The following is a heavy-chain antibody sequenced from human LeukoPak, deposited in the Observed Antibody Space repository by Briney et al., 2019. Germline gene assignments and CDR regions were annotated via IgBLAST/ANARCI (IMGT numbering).Heavy chain of an antibody. V-gene: IGHV4-4*07. CDR1: GGSITSYY. J-gene: IGHJ4*02. CDR3: ARIIYYDSATLDS. Sequence: SETLSLTCTVSGGSITSYYWTWIRQPAGKGLEWMGRIYSSGTTNYNPSLKSRVTMSVDTSKNQFSLRLSSVTAADTAVYYCARIIYYDSATLDSWGQGTLVTVFS. D-gene: IGHD3-10*01. CDR2: IYSSGTT.